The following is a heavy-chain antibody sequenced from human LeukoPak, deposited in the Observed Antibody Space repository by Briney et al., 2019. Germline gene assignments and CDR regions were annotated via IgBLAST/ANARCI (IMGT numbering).Heavy chain of an antibody. CDR2: IYYSGST. D-gene: IGHD2-21*01. CDR1: GGSISSGDYY. Sequence: ASETLSLTCTVSGGSISSGDYYWSWIRQPPGKGLEWVGYIYYSGSTYCNPSLKSRVTISVDTSKNQFSLKLSSVTAADTAVYYCARDFVSYWYFDLWGRGTLVTVSS. J-gene: IGHJ2*01. V-gene: IGHV4-30-4*01. CDR3: ARDFVSYWYFDL.